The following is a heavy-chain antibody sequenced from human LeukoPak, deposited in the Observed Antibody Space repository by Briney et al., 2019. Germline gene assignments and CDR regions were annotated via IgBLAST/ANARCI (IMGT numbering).Heavy chain of an antibody. D-gene: IGHD5-12*01. Sequence: PGGSLRLSCAASGLTFSSDWMHWVSQAPGKGLVWVSRINSDGSSTGYADSVKGRFTISRDNAKNTLYLQMNSLRVEDTAVYYCAREVQWLDYWGQGTLVTVSS. CDR2: INSDGSST. CDR1: GLTFSSDW. CDR3: AREVQWLDY. J-gene: IGHJ4*02. V-gene: IGHV3-74*01.